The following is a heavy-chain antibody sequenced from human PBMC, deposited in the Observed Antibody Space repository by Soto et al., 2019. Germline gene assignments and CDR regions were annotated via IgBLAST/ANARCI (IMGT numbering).Heavy chain of an antibody. V-gene: IGHV3-33*01. J-gene: IGHJ6*02. CDR3: ARDTTPSSGGMRLYYYYYGMDV. Sequence: GGSLRLSCAASGFTFSSYGMHWVRQAPGKGLEWVAVIWYDGSNKYYADSVKGRFTISRDNSKNTLYLQMNSLRAEDTAVYYCARDTTPSSGGMRLYYYYYGMDVWGQGTTVTVSS. D-gene: IGHD2-2*01. CDR1: GFTFSSYG. CDR2: IWYDGSNK.